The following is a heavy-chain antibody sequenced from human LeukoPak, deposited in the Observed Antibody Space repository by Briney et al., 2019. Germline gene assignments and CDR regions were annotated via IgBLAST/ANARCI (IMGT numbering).Heavy chain of an antibody. D-gene: IGHD3-16*01. CDR2: IYPGDSET. CDR3: ARQGREGGAYFPFDI. J-gene: IGHJ3*02. Sequence: GESLKISCKGSGYRFTSYWIGWVRQMSGKGLEWMGIIYPGDSETRYSPPFQGQVTISADKSISTAYLQWSSLKASDTAMYYCARQGREGGAYFPFDIWGQGTMVTVSS. V-gene: IGHV5-51*01. CDR1: GYRFTSYW.